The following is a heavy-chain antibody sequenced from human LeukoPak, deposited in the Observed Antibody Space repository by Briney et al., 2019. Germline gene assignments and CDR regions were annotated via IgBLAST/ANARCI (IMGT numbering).Heavy chain of an antibody. J-gene: IGHJ4*02. Sequence: SETLSLTCTVSGDSVSSETYFWAWLRQPPGRGLEWIGTVYSAGTNYIPSLKSRLTMAVDPFKNQFSLRLASVTAEDTAVYYCTRHIVLRWPFDHWGQGKLVTVSS. CDR3: TRHIVLRWPFDH. CDR2: VYSAGT. CDR1: GDSVSSETYF. V-gene: IGHV4-39*01. D-gene: IGHD2-15*01.